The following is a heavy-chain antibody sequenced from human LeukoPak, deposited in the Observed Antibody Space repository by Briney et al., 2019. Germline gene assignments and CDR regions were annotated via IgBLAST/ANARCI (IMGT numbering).Heavy chain of an antibody. CDR1: GGTFSSYA. CDR3: ATGTGPGIAAAGTAYYYYYYMDV. Sequence: SVKVSCKASGGTFSSYAISWVRQAPGQGLGWMGGIIPIFGTANYAQKFQGRVTITTDESTSTAYMELSSLRSEDTAVYYCATGTGPGIAAAGTAYYYYYYMDVWGKGTTVTVSS. CDR2: IIPIFGTA. V-gene: IGHV1-69*05. D-gene: IGHD6-13*01. J-gene: IGHJ6*03.